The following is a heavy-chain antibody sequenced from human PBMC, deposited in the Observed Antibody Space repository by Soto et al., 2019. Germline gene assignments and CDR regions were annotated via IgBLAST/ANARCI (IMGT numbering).Heavy chain of an antibody. D-gene: IGHD3-22*01. CDR3: ARDLHNSNVSGYHLYYYYYRMYV. CDR2: IWYDGSNK. CDR1: GFTFSSYG. V-gene: IGHV3-33*01. Sequence: QVQLVESGGGVVQPGRSLRLSCAASGFTFSSYGMHWVRQAPGKGLEWVAVIWYDGSNKYYADSVKGRFTISRDNSKNTLYLQMNSLRAEDTAVSYCARDLHNSNVSGYHLYYYYYRMYVWGQGTTVTVSS. J-gene: IGHJ6*02.